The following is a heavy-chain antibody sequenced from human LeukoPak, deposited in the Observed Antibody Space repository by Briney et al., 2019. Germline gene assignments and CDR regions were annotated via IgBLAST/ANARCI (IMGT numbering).Heavy chain of an antibody. CDR1: GFTFSSYA. CDR3: ARSSSGSGGYYMDV. J-gene: IGHJ6*03. V-gene: IGHV3-23*01. D-gene: IGHD1-26*01. CDR2: ISGSGGST. Sequence: GGSLRLSCAASGFTFSSYAMSWVRQAPGKGLEWVSAISGSGGSTYYADSVKGRFTISRDNSKNTLDLQMNSLRAEDTAVYYCARSSSGSGGYYMDVWGKGTTVTVSS.